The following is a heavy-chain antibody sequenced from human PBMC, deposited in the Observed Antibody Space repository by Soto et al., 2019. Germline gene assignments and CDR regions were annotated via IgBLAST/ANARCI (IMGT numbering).Heavy chain of an antibody. D-gene: IGHD3-10*01. J-gene: IGHJ6*02. Sequence: PGGSLRLSCAASGFTFSSYAMSWVRQAPGKGLEWVSAISGSGGSTYYADSVKGRFTISRDNSKNTLYLQMNSLRAEDTAVYYCAKDYDGSGYYYYYYGMDVWGQGTTVTVSS. CDR2: ISGSGGST. CDR3: AKDYDGSGYYYYYYGMDV. CDR1: GFTFSSYA. V-gene: IGHV3-23*01.